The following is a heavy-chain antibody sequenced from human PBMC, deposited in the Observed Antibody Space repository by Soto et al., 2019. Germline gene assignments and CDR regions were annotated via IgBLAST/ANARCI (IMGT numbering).Heavy chain of an antibody. CDR1: GGSFSGYY. D-gene: IGHD3-10*01. V-gene: IGHV4-34*01. Sequence: SETLSLTCDVYGGSFSGYYWSWIRQPPGKGPEWIGEINHSGSTNYNPSLKSRVIISVDTSKNQFSLKLSSVTAADTAMYYCVRGFRVRGLIIYYYYGLDVWGQGTTVT. J-gene: IGHJ6*02. CDR2: INHSGST. CDR3: VRGFRVRGLIIYYYYGLDV.